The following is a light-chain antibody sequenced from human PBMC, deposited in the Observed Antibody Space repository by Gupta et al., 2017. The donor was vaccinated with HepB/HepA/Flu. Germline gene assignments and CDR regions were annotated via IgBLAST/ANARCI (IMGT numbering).Light chain of an antibody. CDR1: SSDVGGYNY. V-gene: IGLV2-11*01. CDR3: CSYAGSYTFE. Sequence: QSALTQPRSVSGSPGQSVTISCTGTSSDVGGYNYVSWYQQHPGKAPKLMIYDVSKRPSGVPDRFSGSKSGNTASLTIFGLQDEDEADYYCCSYAGSYTFEFGGGTKLTVL. J-gene: IGLJ3*02. CDR2: DVS.